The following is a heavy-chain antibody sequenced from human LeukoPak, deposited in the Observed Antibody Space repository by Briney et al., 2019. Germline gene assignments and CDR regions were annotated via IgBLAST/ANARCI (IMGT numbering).Heavy chain of an antibody. CDR3: AKSLYEYSSSSDAFDI. J-gene: IGHJ3*02. CDR1: GFTFSSYG. Sequence: GGSLRLSCAASGFTFSSYGMHWVRQAPGKGLEWVAVISYDGSNKYYADSVKGRFTISRDNSKHTLYLQMNSLRAEDTAVYYCAKSLYEYSSSSDAFDILGQGTMVTVSS. D-gene: IGHD6-6*01. CDR2: ISYDGSNK. V-gene: IGHV3-30*18.